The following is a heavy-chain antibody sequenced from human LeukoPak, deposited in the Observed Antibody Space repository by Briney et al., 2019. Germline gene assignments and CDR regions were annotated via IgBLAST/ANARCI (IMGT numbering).Heavy chain of an antibody. V-gene: IGHV4-39*02. D-gene: IGHD6-19*01. J-gene: IGHJ4*01. CDR3: ATRQAVTGTGYF. CDR1: SGSISSSSHY. CDR2: VYYTGST. Sequence: SETLSLTCTVSSGSISSSSHYWGWIRQPPGKGLEWIGSVYYTGSTYYNPSLKSRLTVSIDPSKNLFSLRLNSVTAADTAVYYGATRQAVTGTGYFWGQGTLVTVSS.